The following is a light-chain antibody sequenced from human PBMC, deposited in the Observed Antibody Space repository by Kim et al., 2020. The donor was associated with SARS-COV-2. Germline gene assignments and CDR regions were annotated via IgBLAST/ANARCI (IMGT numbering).Light chain of an antibody. J-gene: IGLJ2*01. V-gene: IGLV1-51*01. CDR2: DSN. CDR1: SSNIGNNY. Sequence: GQKVTISCSGISSNIGNNYVSWYQQFPGTAPKVLIFDSNKRPSEIPGRFSGSKSGTSATLGISGLQTGDEADYYCGTWDSSLSAVVFGGGTQLTVL. CDR3: GTWDSSLSAVV.